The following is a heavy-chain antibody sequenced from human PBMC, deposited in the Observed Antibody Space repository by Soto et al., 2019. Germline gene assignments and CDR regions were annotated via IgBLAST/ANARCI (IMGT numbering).Heavy chain of an antibody. D-gene: IGHD4-17*01. Sequence: ASVKVSCKASGYTFTGYYMHWVRQAPGQGLEWMGWINPNSGGTNYAQKFQGWVTMTRDTSISTAYMELSRLRSDDTAVYYCARAGEADYGDYFDYWGQGTLVTVSS. CDR3: ARAGEADYGDYFDY. J-gene: IGHJ4*02. V-gene: IGHV1-2*04. CDR2: INPNSGGT. CDR1: GYTFTGYY.